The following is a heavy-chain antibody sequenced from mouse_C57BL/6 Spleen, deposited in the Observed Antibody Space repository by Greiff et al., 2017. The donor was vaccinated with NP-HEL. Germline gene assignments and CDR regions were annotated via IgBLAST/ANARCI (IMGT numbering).Heavy chain of an antibody. Sequence: VQLQQSGAELVRPGASVKLSCTASGFNIKDDYMHWVKQRPEQGLEWIGWIDPENGDTEYASKFQGKATITADTSSNTAYLQLSSLTSEDTAVYYCTTGRYDYDGGFAYWGQGTLVTVSA. D-gene: IGHD2-4*01. CDR3: TTGRYDYDGGFAY. CDR1: GFNIKDDY. V-gene: IGHV14-4*01. J-gene: IGHJ3*01. CDR2: IDPENGDT.